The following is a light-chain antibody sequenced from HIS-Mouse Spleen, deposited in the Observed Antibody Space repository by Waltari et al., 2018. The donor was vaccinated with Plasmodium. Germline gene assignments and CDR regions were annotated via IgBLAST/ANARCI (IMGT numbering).Light chain of an antibody. CDR2: DVS. CDR3: SSYTSSSTLYV. CDR1: SSDVGWYNY. Sequence: QSALTQPASVSGSPGQSITISCTGTSSDVGWYNYVPWYQQHPGKAPKLMIYDVSNRPSGVSNRFSGSKSGNTASLTISGLQAEDEADYYCSSYTSSSTLYVFGTGTKVTVL. J-gene: IGLJ1*01. V-gene: IGLV2-14*03.